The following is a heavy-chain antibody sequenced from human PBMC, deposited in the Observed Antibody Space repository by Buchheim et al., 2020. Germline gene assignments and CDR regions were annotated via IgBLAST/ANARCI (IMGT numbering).Heavy chain of an antibody. D-gene: IGHD7-27*01. CDR1: GFTFSSYG. CDR3: AKDPLGRHYCYGMDV. J-gene: IGHJ6*02. V-gene: IGHV3-30*18. Sequence: QVQLVESGGGVVQPGRSLRLSCAASGFTFSSYGMHWVRQAPGKGLEWVAVISYDGSNKYYADSVKGRFTISRDNSKNTLYLQMNSLRAEDTAVYYCAKDPLGRHYCYGMDVWGQGTT. CDR2: ISYDGSNK.